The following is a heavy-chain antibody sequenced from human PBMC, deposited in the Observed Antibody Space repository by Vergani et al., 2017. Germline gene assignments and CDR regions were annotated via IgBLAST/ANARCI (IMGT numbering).Heavy chain of an antibody. J-gene: IGHJ4*02. CDR1: GFTFSSYE. CDR2: ISSSGSTI. CDR3: ARALERANYFDY. Sequence: EVQLVESGGGLVQPGGSLRLSCAASGFTFSSYEMNWVRQAPGKGLEWVSYISSSGSTIYYADSVKGRFTISRDNAKNSLYLQMNSLRAEDTAVYYCARALERANYFDYWGQGTLVTVSS. V-gene: IGHV3-48*03. D-gene: IGHD1-1*01.